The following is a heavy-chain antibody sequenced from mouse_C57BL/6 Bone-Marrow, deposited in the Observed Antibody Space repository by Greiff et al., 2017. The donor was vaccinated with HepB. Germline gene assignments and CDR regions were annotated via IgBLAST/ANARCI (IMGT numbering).Heavy chain of an antibody. J-gene: IGHJ2*01. Sequence: EVQVVESGPELVKPGASVKIPCKASGYTFTDYNMDWVKQSHGKSLEWIGDINPNNGGTIYNQKFKGKATLTVDKSSSTAYMELRSLTSEDTAVYYCARWFGNPWNYFDYWGQGTTLTVSS. CDR3: ARWFGNPWNYFDY. CDR1: GYTFTDYN. V-gene: IGHV1-18*01. CDR2: INPNNGGT. D-gene: IGHD2-1*01.